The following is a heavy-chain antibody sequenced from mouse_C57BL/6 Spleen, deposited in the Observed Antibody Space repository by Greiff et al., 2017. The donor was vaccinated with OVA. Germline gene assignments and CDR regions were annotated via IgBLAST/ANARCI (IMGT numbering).Heavy chain of an antibody. CDR2: IHPNSGSN. J-gene: IGHJ2*01. D-gene: IGHD1-1*01. CDR3: ARAAHYYGSSYGY. Sequence: QVQLQQPGAELVKPGASVKLSCKASGYTFTSYWMHWVKQRPGQGLEWIGMIHPNSGSNNYNEKFKSKATLTVDKSSSTAYMQLSSLTSEDSAVYYCARAAHYYGSSYGYWGQGTTLTVSS. CDR1: GYTFTSYW. V-gene: IGHV1-64*01.